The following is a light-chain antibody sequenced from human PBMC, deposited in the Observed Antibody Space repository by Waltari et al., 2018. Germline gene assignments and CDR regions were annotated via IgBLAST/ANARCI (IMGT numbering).Light chain of an antibody. CDR2: QAS. V-gene: IGKV1-5*03. CDR3: QHYNSYPYT. J-gene: IGKJ2*01. CDR1: ETISSW. Sequence: DIQMTQSPSTLSASVGDTVTITCRASETISSWLAWDQQHPGQAPRLLIFQASNLETGIPSRFSGSGSGTEFTLTISSLQPDDFATYYCQHYNSYPYTFGQGTHVEIK.